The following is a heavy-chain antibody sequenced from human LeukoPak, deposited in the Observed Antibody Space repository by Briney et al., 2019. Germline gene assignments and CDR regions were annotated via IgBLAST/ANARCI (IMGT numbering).Heavy chain of an antibody. J-gene: IGHJ5*02. V-gene: IGHV4-34*01. CDR2: INHSGTT. D-gene: IGHD6-13*01. CDR1: GGSFSDYY. Sequence: SETLSLTCAVYGGSFSDYYWSWIRQSPGKGLEWIGEINHSGTTHYNPSLKSRVTISVDTSKNQFSLKLRSVTAADTAVYYCARKEGGQLVNTRRWFDPWGQGTLVTVSS. CDR3: ARKEGGQLVNTRRWFDP.